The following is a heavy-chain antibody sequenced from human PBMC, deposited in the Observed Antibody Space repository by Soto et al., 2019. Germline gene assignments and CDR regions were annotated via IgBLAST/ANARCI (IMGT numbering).Heavy chain of an antibody. V-gene: IGHV1-69*04. J-gene: IGHJ6*03. CDR2: LIPILGVA. CDR3: ARVAEMGTVTEGYYYYMDV. CDR1: GDTFSNHT. D-gene: IGHD4-17*01. Sequence: QVQLVQSGAEVKKPGSSVKVSCKASGDTFSNHTISWVRQAPGQGLEWMGRLIPILGVANYAQKFQGRVTITAEKSTTTAYMELSRLRSADTAVYYCARVAEMGTVTEGYYYYMDVWGKGTTVTVSS.